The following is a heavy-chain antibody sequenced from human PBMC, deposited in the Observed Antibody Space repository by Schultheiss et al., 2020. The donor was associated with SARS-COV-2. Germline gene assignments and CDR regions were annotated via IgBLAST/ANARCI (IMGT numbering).Heavy chain of an antibody. Sequence: GGSLRLSCAASGFTFSSYWMHWVRQAPGKGLEWVSIIYSGGSTYYADSVKGRFTISRDNAKNSLYLQMSSLRVEDTALYYCARVMGSSGPAFYWGQGTLVTVSS. J-gene: IGHJ4*02. CDR3: ARVMGSSGPAFY. CDR1: GFTFSSYW. V-gene: IGHV3-66*01. CDR2: IYSGGST. D-gene: IGHD6-19*01.